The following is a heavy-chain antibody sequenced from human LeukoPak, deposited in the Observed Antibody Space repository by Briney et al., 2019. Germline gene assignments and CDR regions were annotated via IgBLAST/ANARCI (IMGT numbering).Heavy chain of an antibody. D-gene: IGHD6-13*01. Sequence: PGGSLRLSCAASGFTLKSYAMHWVRQAPGKGLEWVAVIWYDGSIEYYADSVKGRFTISRDNSKNMLFLQMNSLRVEDAALYYCAKPFLRYSSSWYPTQNFDYWGQGTLVTVSS. CDR1: GFTLKSYA. CDR3: AKPFLRYSSSWYPTQNFDY. CDR2: IWYDGSIE. V-gene: IGHV3-33*06. J-gene: IGHJ4*02.